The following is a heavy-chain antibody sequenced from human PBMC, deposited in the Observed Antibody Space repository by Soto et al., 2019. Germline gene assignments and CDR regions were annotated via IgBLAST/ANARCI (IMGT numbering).Heavy chain of an antibody. Sequence: GGSLRLSCAASGFTFSDYYMSWIRQAPGKGLEWVSYISSSGSTIYYADSVKGRFTISRDNAKNSLYLQMNSLRAEDTAVYYCARDRASYYDFWSGYYNWGQGTLVTVSS. CDR1: GFTFSDYY. CDR2: ISSSGSTI. J-gene: IGHJ4*02. V-gene: IGHV3-11*01. D-gene: IGHD3-3*01. CDR3: ARDRASYYDFWSGYYN.